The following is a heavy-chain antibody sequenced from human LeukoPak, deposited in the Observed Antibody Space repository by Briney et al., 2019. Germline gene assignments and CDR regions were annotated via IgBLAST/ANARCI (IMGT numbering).Heavy chain of an antibody. CDR3: AGGRITMVRGVTNAFDI. D-gene: IGHD3-10*01. Sequence: PGGSLRLSCAASGFTFSSYWMSWVRQAPGKGLEWVANIKQDGSEKYYVDSVKGRFTISRDNSKNTLYLQMNSLRAEDTAVYYCAGGRITMVRGVTNAFDIWGQGTMVTVSS. CDR2: IKQDGSEK. CDR1: GFTFSSYW. V-gene: IGHV3-7*01. J-gene: IGHJ3*02.